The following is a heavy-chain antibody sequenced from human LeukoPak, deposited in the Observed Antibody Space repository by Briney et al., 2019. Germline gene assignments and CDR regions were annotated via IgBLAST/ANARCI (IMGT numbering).Heavy chain of an antibody. Sequence: GGSLRLSCAASGFIFSKYAMTWVRQAPGKGLEWVSVISGSADSTYYADSVKGRFTISRDNSKNTLYLQMDSLRAEDTAVYYCVKEAHIMGYWGQGTLVTVSS. D-gene: IGHD2-21*01. J-gene: IGHJ4*02. CDR2: ISGSADST. V-gene: IGHV3-23*01. CDR3: VKEAHIMGY. CDR1: GFIFSKYA.